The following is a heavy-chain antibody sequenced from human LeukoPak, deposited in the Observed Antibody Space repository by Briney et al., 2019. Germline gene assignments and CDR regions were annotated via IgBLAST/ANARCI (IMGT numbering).Heavy chain of an antibody. CDR2: ISYDGSNK. CDR3: AKGGTGGYDYYAFDI. V-gene: IGHV3-30*18. Sequence: GGSLRHSCAASGFTFSSYGMHWVRQAPGKGLEWVAVISYDGSNKYYADSVKGRFTISRDNSKNTLYLQMNSLRAEDTAVYYCAKGGTGGYDYYAFDIWGQGTMVTVSS. D-gene: IGHD5-12*01. CDR1: GFTFSSYG. J-gene: IGHJ3*02.